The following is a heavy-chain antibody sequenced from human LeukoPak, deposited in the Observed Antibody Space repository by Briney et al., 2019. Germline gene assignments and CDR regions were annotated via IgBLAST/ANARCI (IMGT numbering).Heavy chain of an antibody. CDR1: GYTFTGYY. V-gene: IGHV1-2*02. CDR3: AREAIYCSSTSCPLEG. D-gene: IGHD2-2*01. J-gene: IGHJ4*02. CDR2: INPNSGGT. Sequence: ASVTVSCKASGYTFTGYYMHWVRQAPGQGLEWMGWINPNSGGTNYAQKFQGRVTMTRDTSISTAYMELSRLRSDDTAVYYCAREAIYCSSTSCPLEGWGQGTLVTVSS.